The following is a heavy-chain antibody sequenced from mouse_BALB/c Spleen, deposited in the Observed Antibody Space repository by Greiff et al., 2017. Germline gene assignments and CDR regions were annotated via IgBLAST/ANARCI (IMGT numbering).Heavy chain of an antibody. CDR3: ARRITPSYFDV. Sequence: EVKLQESGPGLVKPSQSLSLTCTVTGYSITSDYAWYWSRQFPGNKLGWMGYISDSGSTSYNPSLKSRISITRDTSKNQFFLQLNSVTTEDTATYYCARRITPSYFDVWGAGTTVTVSS. J-gene: IGHJ1*01. CDR2: ISDSGST. CDR1: GYSITSDYA. V-gene: IGHV3-2*02. D-gene: IGHD1-2*01.